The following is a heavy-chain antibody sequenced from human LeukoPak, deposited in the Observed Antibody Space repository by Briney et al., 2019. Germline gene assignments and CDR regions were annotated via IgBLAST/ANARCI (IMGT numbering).Heavy chain of an antibody. CDR3: ARPITIAAAWSAFDI. D-gene: IGHD6-13*01. CDR1: GGSISSYY. J-gene: IGHJ3*02. CDR2: IYYSGST. V-gene: IGHV4-59*12. Sequence: SETLSLTCTVSGGSISSYYWSWIRQPPGKGLEWIGYIYYSGSTNYKPSLKSRVTISVDTSKNQFSLKLSSVTAADTAVYYCARPITIAAAWSAFDIWGQGTMVTVSS.